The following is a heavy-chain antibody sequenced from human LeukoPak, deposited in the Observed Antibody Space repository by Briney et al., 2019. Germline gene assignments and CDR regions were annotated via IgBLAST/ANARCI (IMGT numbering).Heavy chain of an antibody. CDR1: GFTYSSYG. D-gene: IGHD3-9*01. CDR3: AKAHHYDTPSSY. CDR2: ISYDGSNK. J-gene: IGHJ4*02. Sequence: GGSLRLSCAASGFTYSSYGMHWVRQAPGKGLEWVAVISYDGSNKYYADSVKGRFTISRDNSKNTLYLQMNSLRAEDTAVYYCAKAHHYDTPSSYWGQGTLVTVSS. V-gene: IGHV3-30*18.